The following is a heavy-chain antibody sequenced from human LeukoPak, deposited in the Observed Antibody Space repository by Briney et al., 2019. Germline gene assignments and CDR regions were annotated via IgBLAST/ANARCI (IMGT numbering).Heavy chain of an antibody. CDR2: INSDGSST. V-gene: IGHV3-74*01. CDR3: ARALIAALDPFYYYYYYGMDV. Sequence: PGGSLRLSCAASGFTFSSCWMHWVRQAPGKGLVWVSRINSDGSSTSYADSVKGRFTISRDNAKNTLYLQMNSLRAEDTAVYYCARALIAALDPFYYYYYYGMDVWGQGTTVTVSS. CDR1: GFTFSSCW. D-gene: IGHD6-6*01. J-gene: IGHJ6*02.